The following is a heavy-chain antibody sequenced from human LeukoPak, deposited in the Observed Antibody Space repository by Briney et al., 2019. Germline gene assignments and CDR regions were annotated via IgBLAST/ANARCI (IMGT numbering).Heavy chain of an antibody. Sequence: GGPLSLSCAASGFTFSSYAMSWVRQAPGKGLEWVSAISGSGGSTYYADSVKGRFTISRDNSKNTLYLQMNSLRAEDTAVYYCAKASLRWMEGGGYFDYWGQGTLVTVSS. J-gene: IGHJ4*02. CDR1: GFTFSSYA. CDR3: AKASLRWMEGGGYFDY. V-gene: IGHV3-23*01. CDR2: ISGSGGST. D-gene: IGHD4-23*01.